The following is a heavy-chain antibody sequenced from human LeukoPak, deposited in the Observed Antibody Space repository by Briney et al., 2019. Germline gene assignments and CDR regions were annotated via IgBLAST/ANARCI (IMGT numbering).Heavy chain of an antibody. CDR1: GYSISSGYY. CDR3: ARLLGRAFRYYYMDV. J-gene: IGHJ6*03. Sequence: NTSETLSLTCTVSGYSISSGYYWGWIRQPPGKGLEWIGSIYHSGRTFYNPSLKSRVTISVDTSKNQFSLKLTSVTAADTAVYYCARLLGRAFRYYYMDVWGKGTTVTISS. CDR2: IYHSGRT. D-gene: IGHD5-24*01. V-gene: IGHV4-38-2*02.